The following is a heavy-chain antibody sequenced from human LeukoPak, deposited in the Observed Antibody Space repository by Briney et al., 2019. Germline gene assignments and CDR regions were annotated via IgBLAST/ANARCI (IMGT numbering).Heavy chain of an antibody. J-gene: IGHJ3*02. CDR3: ARGIRSSSDAFDI. CDR1: GYTFTGYY. V-gene: IGHV1-2*04. D-gene: IGHD6-13*01. Sequence: ASVKVSCKASGYTFTGYYMHWVRQAPGQGLEWMGWINPNSGGTNYAQKFRGWVTMTRDTSISTAYMEPSRLRSDDTAVYYCARGIRSSSDAFDIWGQGTMVTVSS. CDR2: INPNSGGT.